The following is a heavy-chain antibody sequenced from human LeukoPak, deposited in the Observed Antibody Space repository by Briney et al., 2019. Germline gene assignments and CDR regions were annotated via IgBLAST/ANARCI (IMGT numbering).Heavy chain of an antibody. Sequence: ASVKVSCKASGYTFTGYYMHWVRQAPGQGLEWMGWINPNSGGTNYAQKFQGRVTMTRDTSISTAYMELSRLRSDDTAVYCCARDSRYCSGTSCYPIYYYYYGMDVWGQGTTVTVSS. D-gene: IGHD2-2*01. V-gene: IGHV1-2*02. CDR1: GYTFTGYY. CDR2: INPNSGGT. CDR3: ARDSRYCSGTSCYPIYYYYYGMDV. J-gene: IGHJ6*02.